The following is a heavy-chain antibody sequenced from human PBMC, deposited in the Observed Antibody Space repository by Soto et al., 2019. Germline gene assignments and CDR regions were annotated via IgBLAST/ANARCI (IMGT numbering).Heavy chain of an antibody. CDR2: IFHTGGT. Sequence: PSATLSLTCAVSASSISSAYFWGWIRQPPGKGLEWIATIFHTGGTYYNPSLKSRVTISVDTSNNQFSLRLNSVTAADTALYFCARTWLAGGTPADAFDIWGQGTMVTVSS. D-gene: IGHD2-15*01. V-gene: IGHV4-38-2*01. CDR1: ASSISSAYF. CDR3: ARTWLAGGTPADAFDI. J-gene: IGHJ3*02.